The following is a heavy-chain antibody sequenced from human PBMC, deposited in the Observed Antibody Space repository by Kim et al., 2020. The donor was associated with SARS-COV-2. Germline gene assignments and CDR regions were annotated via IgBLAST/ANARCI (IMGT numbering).Heavy chain of an antibody. Sequence: SETLSLTCSVSGESVSSGNYFWTWIRQSPGRGLEWIGYIYYSGNTIYNPSLNNRVTISRDSSKNHFSLSLRSVTAADTAIYYCASRKDVDQWVAVWGQG. D-gene: IGHD1-26*01. CDR2: IYYSGNT. V-gene: IGHV4-61*03. CDR3: ASRKDVDQWVAV. J-gene: IGHJ4*02. CDR1: GESVSSGNYF.